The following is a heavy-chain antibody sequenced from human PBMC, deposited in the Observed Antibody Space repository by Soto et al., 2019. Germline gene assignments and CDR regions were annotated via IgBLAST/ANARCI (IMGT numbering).Heavy chain of an antibody. D-gene: IGHD2-15*01. J-gene: IGHJ4*02. CDR3: ASRTLYCGSGNCPLGY. V-gene: IGHV4-39*01. CDR2: ISYSAST. CDR1: GGSISSSSYY. Sequence: PSETLSLTCTVSGGSISSSSYYWCRIRQPPGKGLVWFGSISYSASTYYNPSLKSRVTISVDMSQIPLPLKLVSVTAADTAVYYCASRTLYCGSGNCPLGYWGQGTLVTV.